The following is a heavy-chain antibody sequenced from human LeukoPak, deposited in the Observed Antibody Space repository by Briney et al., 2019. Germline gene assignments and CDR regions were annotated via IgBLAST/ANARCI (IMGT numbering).Heavy chain of an antibody. CDR1: GFTFSDYY. CDR2: ISSSGSTI. Sequence: GGSLRLSRAASGFTFSDYYMSWIRQAPGKGLEWVSYISSSGSTIYYADSVKGRFTISRDNAKNSLYLQMNSLRAEDTAVYYCARWPQGSGYYDAFDIWGQGTMVTVSS. CDR3: ARWPQGSGYYDAFDI. D-gene: IGHD3-22*01. J-gene: IGHJ3*02. V-gene: IGHV3-11*01.